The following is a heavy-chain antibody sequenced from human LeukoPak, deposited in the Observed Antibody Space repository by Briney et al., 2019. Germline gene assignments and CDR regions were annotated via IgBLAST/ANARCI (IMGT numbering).Heavy chain of an antibody. CDR2: IKQDGSEK. V-gene: IGHV3-7*01. CDR1: GFTFSNYW. CDR3: ARNDGDFRQY. J-gene: IGHJ4*02. Sequence: GGSLRLSCAASGFTFSNYWMSWVRQAPGKGLEWVVNIKQDGSEKYYVDSVKGRFTISRDNAKNSLYLQMNSLRAEDTAVYYCARNDGDFRQYWGQGTLVTVSS. D-gene: IGHD4-17*01.